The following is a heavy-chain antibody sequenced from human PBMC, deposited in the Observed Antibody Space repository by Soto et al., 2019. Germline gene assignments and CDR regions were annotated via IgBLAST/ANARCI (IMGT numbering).Heavy chain of an antibody. CDR2: IYYSGST. V-gene: IGHV4-59*12. CDR1: GGSISSYY. D-gene: IGHD3-3*01. Sequence: SETLSLTCTVSGGSISSYYWSWIRQPPGKGLEWIGYIYYSGSTNYNPSLKSRVTISVDTSKNQFSLKLSSVTAADTAVYYCARMAIFGVVIRAFDYWGQGTLVTVSS. J-gene: IGHJ4*02. CDR3: ARMAIFGVVIRAFDY.